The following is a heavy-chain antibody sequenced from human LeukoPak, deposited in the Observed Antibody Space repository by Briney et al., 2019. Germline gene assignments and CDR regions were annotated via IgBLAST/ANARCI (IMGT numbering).Heavy chain of an antibody. CDR1: GFTVSSNY. CDR3: ASMYDSGYHSPDFDY. J-gene: IGHJ4*02. V-gene: IGHV4-30-4*08. Sequence: LRLSCAASGFTVSSNYMSWVRQPPGKGLEWIGHIYYRGSTHYNPSLESRVTISADTSKNQFSLRLTSVTAADTAVYYCASMYDSGYHSPDFDYWGQGTLVTVSS. D-gene: IGHD5-12*01. CDR2: IYYRGST.